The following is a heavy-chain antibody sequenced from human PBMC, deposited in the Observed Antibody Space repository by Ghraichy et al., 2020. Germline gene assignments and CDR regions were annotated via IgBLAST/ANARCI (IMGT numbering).Heavy chain of an antibody. J-gene: IGHJ6*02. CDR3: ARDIWSGYYTTDNGMDV. CDR1: GFSLRSYA. CDR2: IGFSGDRFGGDTT. Sequence: GGSLRLSCTVSGFSLRSYAMTWVRQAPGKGLEWVSGIGFSGDRFGGDTTHYADSVKGRFTVSRDTSKNTVYLQMNSLGVEDTATYFCARDIWSGYYTTDNGMDVWGQGTTVTVTS. D-gene: IGHD3-3*01. V-gene: IGHV3-23*01.